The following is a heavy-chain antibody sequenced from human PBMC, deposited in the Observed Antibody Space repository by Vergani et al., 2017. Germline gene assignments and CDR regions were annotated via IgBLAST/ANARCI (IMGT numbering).Heavy chain of an antibody. CDR2: INHSGRT. D-gene: IGHD1-26*01. J-gene: IGHJ6*03. Sequence: QVQLQQWGAGLLKPSETLSLTCAVYGGSFSGYYWSWIRQPPGKGLEWIGEINHSGRTNYNPSLKSRVTISVDTSKNQFSLKLSSVTAADTAVYYCAGIVGATRNYYYYMDVWGKGTTVTVSS. CDR3: AGIVGATRNYYYYMDV. CDR1: GGSFSGYY. V-gene: IGHV4-34*01.